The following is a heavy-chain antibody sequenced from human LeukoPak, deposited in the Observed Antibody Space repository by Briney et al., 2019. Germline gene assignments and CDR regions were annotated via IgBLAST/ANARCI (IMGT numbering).Heavy chain of an antibody. V-gene: IGHV1-18*01. CDR3: ARVLGPYCSSTGCYSGDWFDP. J-gene: IGHJ5*02. CDR2: ISAYNGNT. CDR1: GYTFTSYG. Sequence: ASVKVSCKASGYTFTSYGISWVRQAPGQGLEWMGWISAYNGNTNYAQKLQGRVTMTTDTSTSTAYMELRSLRSDDTAVYYCARVLGPYCSSTGCYSGDWFDPWGQGTLVTVSS. D-gene: IGHD2-2*01.